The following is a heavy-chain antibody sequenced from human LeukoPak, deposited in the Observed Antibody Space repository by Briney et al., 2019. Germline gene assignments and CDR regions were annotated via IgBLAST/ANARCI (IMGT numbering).Heavy chain of an antibody. V-gene: IGHV1-24*01. CDR1: GYTLTELS. CDR2: FDPEDGET. J-gene: IGHJ4*02. Sequence: GASVKVSCKVSGYTLTELSMHWVRQAPGKGLEWMGGFDPEDGETIYAQKFQGRVTMTEDTSTDTAYMELSSLRSEDTAVYYCATWSAAAGTWTFDYWGQGTLVTVSS. D-gene: IGHD6-13*01. CDR3: ATWSAAAGTWTFDY.